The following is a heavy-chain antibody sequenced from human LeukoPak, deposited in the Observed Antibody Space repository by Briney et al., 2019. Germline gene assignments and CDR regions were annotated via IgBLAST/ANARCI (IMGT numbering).Heavy chain of an antibody. CDR3: ARVETIGYQFDY. V-gene: IGHV4-38-2*02. Sequence: PSETLSLTCTVSSYSISSGYYWGWIRQPPGKGLEWIGSIFHSGPTYYNPSLKSRVTISVDTSKNQFSLRLNSVTAADTAVYYCARVETIGYQFDYWGQGTLVTVSS. CDR1: SYSISSGYY. J-gene: IGHJ4*02. CDR2: IFHSGPT. D-gene: IGHD5-18*01.